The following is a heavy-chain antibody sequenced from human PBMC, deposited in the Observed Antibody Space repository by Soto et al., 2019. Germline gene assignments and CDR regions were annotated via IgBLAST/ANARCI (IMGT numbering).Heavy chain of an antibody. Sequence: QVPVQQWGAGLLKPSETLSLTCAVYGGSFSGYYWSWIRQPPGQGLEWLGEINHSGSTNYNPSLKSRVTKSVETSKNHFSLKLSSVTAADTAVYYCARVRFLEWLCRLNWFDPWGQGTPVTVSS. J-gene: IGHJ5*01. V-gene: IGHV4-34*01. CDR2: INHSGST. CDR3: ARVRFLEWLCRLNWFDP. CDR1: GGSFSGYY. D-gene: IGHD3-3*01.